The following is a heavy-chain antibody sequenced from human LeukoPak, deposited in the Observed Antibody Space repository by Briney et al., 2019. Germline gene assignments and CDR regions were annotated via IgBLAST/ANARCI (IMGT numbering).Heavy chain of an antibody. CDR2: ISAYNGNT. V-gene: IGHV1-18*01. J-gene: IGHJ5*02. CDR3: ARINMVRGTVWFDP. D-gene: IGHD3-10*01. Sequence: ASVKVSCKASGYTFTSYGISWVRQAPGQGLEWMGWISAYNGNTNYAQKLQGRATMTTDTSTSTAYIELRSLRSDDTAVYYCARINMVRGTVWFDPWGQGTLVTVSS. CDR1: GYTFTSYG.